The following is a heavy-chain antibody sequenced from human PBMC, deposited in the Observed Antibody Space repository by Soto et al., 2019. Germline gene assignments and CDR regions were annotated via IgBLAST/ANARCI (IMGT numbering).Heavy chain of an antibody. CDR3: ARGGYYGSGSYWALGWFDP. CDR2: IYHSGST. D-gene: IGHD3-10*01. J-gene: IGHJ5*02. Sequence: PSETMSLTSAVSGGSISSGGYSWSWIRQPPEKGLEWIGYIYHSGSTYYNPSLKSRVTISVDRSKNQFSLKLSSVTAADTAVYYCARGGYYGSGSYWALGWFDPWGQGTLVTVSS. V-gene: IGHV4-30-2*01. CDR1: GGSISSGGYS.